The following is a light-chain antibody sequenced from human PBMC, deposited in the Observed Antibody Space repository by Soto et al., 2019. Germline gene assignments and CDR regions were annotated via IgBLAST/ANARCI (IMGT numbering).Light chain of an antibody. J-gene: IGLJ1*01. Sequence: QSVLTQPPSASGTPGQRVTISCSGSNSNIGSNTVNWYQQLPGTAPKLLIYSDDQRPSGVPDRFSGSKSGTSASLAISGLQSEDEADYYCAAWDDSLNGPFVFGTGTKVT. CDR3: AAWDDSLNGPFV. CDR1: NSNIGSNT. V-gene: IGLV1-44*01. CDR2: SDD.